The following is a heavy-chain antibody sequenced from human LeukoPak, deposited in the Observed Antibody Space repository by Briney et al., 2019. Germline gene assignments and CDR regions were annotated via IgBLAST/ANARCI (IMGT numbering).Heavy chain of an antibody. CDR1: GGSISSYY. CDR2: IYYSGST. V-gene: IGHV4-59*08. CDR3: ARHVGRNDQQLVRFFDF. Sequence: PSETLSLTCTVSGGSISSYYWSWIRQPPGKGLEWIGYIYYSGSTNYNPSLESRLTISVDTSMNQFSLKLSSVTAADTAVYYCARHVGRNDQQLVRFFDFWGQGTLVTVSS. J-gene: IGHJ4*02. D-gene: IGHD6-13*01.